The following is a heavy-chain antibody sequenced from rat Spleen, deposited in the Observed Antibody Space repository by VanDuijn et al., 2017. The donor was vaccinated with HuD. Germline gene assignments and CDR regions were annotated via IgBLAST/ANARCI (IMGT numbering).Heavy chain of an antibody. D-gene: IGHD1-1*01. Sequence: EVQLVESGGGLVQPGRSLKLSCAASGFTFSNYGMAWVCQAPTKGLEWVATINYDGSSTYYRDSVKGRFTISRDNAENTVYLQMNSLRSEDTATYYCARQSYYYSGDDWFAYWGQGTLVTVSS. J-gene: IGHJ3*01. CDR1: GFTFSNYG. V-gene: IGHV5-29*01. CDR3: ARQSYYYSGDDWFAY. CDR2: INYDGSST.